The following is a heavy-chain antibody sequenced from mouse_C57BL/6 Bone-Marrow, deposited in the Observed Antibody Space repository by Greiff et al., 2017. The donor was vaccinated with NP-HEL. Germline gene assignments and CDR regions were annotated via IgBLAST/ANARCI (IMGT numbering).Heavy chain of an antibody. J-gene: IGHJ4*01. V-gene: IGHV5-12*01. Sequence: EVKLVESGGGLAQPGGSLKLSCAASGFTFSDYYMYWVRQTPEKRLEWVAYISNGGGSTYYPDTVKGRFTISRDNAKNTLYLQMSRLKSEDAAMYYCARITTVVEGYAMDYWGQGTSVTVSS. CDR1: GFTFSDYY. D-gene: IGHD1-1*01. CDR3: ARITTVVEGYAMDY. CDR2: ISNGGGST.